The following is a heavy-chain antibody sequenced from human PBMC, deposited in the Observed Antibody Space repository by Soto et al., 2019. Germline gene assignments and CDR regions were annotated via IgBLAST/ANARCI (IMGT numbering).Heavy chain of an antibody. V-gene: IGHV4-59*01. Sequence: QVQVEEAGPGLGKALETPSLPRTGSGGPLRNSHLRLIRQPPGEGLEWIGYIYYNGNTNYNPSLKSRVTMSVDTSKNQFSLKLSSVTAADTAVYYCARSNWYSEYWGQGTLVTVSS. CDR1: GGPLRNSH. J-gene: IGHJ4*02. CDR3: ARSNWYSEY. D-gene: IGHD7-27*01. CDR2: IYYNGNT.